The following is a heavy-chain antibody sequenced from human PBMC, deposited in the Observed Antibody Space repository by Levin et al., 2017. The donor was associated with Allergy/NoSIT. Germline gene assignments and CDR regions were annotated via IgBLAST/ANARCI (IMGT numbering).Heavy chain of an antibody. CDR2: IYPGDSET. D-gene: IGHD5-24*01. V-gene: IGHV5-51*01. Sequence: GESLKISCTVSGYDFTIYWIGWVRQMPGKGLEWMGLIYPGDSETRFSPPFQDQVTMSVDKSISTAYLQWSSLKASDTAMYYCARGDNYNAFAYWGQGTLVTVSS. CDR3: ARGDNYNAFAY. CDR1: GYDFTIYW. J-gene: IGHJ4*02.